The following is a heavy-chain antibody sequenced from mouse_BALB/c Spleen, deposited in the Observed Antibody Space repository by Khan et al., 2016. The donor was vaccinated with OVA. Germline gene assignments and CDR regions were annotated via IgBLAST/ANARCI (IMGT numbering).Heavy chain of an antibody. CDR1: GYTFTNYW. J-gene: IGHJ2*01. CDR3: TGGDPGNFDY. D-gene: IGHD2-13*01. CDR2: IYPSDSYT. V-gene: IGHV1-69*02. Sequence: QVQLQQPGAELVRPGASVNLSCKASGYTFTNYWINWVKQRPGQGLEWIGNIYPSDSYTNYNQNFKDKATLTVDKSSSTAYMRLSSPTSKDSAVYYCTGGDPGNFDYWGHGTTLTVSS.